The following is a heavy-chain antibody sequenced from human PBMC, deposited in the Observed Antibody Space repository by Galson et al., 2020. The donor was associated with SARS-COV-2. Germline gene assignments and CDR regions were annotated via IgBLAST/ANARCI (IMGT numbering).Heavy chain of an antibody. CDR1: GYTFTAYY. V-gene: IGHV1-2*02. CDR3: ARLRYYDVLTGYIVDV. J-gene: IGHJ6*02. D-gene: IGHD3-9*01. Sequence: ASVKVSCKASGYTFTAYYMHWVRQAPGQGLEWMGWINPKSGGTNYVQKFEGRVTMTRDTSITTAYMELSRLRADDTAVYYCARLRYYDVLTGYIVDVWGQGTMVTVSS. CDR2: INPKSGGT.